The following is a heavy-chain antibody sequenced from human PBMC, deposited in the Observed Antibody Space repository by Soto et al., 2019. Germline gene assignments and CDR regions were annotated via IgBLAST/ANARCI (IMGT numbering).Heavy chain of an antibody. CDR3: AREWELRAFDI. CDR1: GFTFSSYS. Sequence: GGSLRLSCAASGFTFSSYSMNWVRQAPGKGLEWVSSISSSSYIYYADSVKGRFTISRDNAKNSLYLQMNSLRAEDTAVYYCAREWELRAFDIWGQGTMVTVSS. V-gene: IGHV3-21*01. D-gene: IGHD1-26*01. J-gene: IGHJ3*02. CDR2: ISSSSYI.